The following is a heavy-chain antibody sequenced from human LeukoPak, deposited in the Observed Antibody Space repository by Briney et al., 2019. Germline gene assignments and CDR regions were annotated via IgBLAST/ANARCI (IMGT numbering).Heavy chain of an antibody. V-gene: IGHV4-39*01. J-gene: IGHJ1*01. CDR1: GGSFGSSSYY. Sequence: SGTLCLTCTVSGGSFGSSSYYWGRHRQAPGKGLDWVVNINYSGSAYYNPSLKTRVTISVDTSKSQFSLKLRSVTAADTAVYYCGRTAYHYDSSGYHRAQYFQHWGQGTLVTVSS. CDR3: GRTAYHYDSSGYHRAQYFQH. CDR2: INYSGSA. D-gene: IGHD3-22*01.